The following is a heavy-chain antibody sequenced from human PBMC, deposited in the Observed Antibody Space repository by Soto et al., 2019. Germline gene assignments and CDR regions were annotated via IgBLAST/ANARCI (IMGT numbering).Heavy chain of an antibody. Sequence: ASVKVSCKASGGTFSSYAISWVRQAPGQGLEWMGGIIPIFGTANYAQKFQGRVTITADESTSTAYMELSSLRSEDTAVYYCARGYCSSTSCYSGFDPWGQGTRVTSPQ. J-gene: IGHJ5*02. CDR1: GGTFSSYA. D-gene: IGHD2-2*01. CDR2: IIPIFGTA. CDR3: ARGYCSSTSCYSGFDP. V-gene: IGHV1-69*13.